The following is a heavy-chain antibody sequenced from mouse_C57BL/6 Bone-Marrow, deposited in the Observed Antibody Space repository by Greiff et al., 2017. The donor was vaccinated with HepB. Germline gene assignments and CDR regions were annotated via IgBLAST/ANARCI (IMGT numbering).Heavy chain of an antibody. CDR1: GFTFSSYG. J-gene: IGHJ3*01. D-gene: IGHD3-2*02. CDR3: ASRRQLRPFAY. V-gene: IGHV5-6*02. Sequence: EVMLVESGGDLVKPGGSLKLSCAASGFTFSSYGMSWVRQTPDKRLEWVATISSGGSYTYYPDSLKGRFTISRDNAKNTLYLQMSSLKSEDTAMYYCASRRQLRPFAYWGQGTLVTVSA. CDR2: ISSGGSYT.